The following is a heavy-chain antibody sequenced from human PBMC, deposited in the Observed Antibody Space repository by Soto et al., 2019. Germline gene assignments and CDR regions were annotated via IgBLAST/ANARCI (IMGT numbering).Heavy chain of an antibody. V-gene: IGHV1-2*04. D-gene: IGHD2-15*01. CDR3: ARAQAYCSGGSCSCGDNWFDP. J-gene: IGHJ5*02. Sequence: QVQLVQSGAEVKKPGASVKVSCKASGYTFTGYYMHWVRQAPGQGLEWMGWINPNSGGTNYAQKFQGWVTMTRDPSISTSYRELSRLRSDDTAVYYCARAQAYCSGGSCSCGDNWFDPWGQGTLVTVSS. CDR2: INPNSGGT. CDR1: GYTFTGYY.